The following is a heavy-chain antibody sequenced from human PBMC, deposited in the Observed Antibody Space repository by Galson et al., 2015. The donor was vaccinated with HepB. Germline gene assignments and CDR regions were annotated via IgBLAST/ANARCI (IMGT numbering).Heavy chain of an antibody. Sequence: SLRLSCAASGFAFDSHAMSWVRQAPGRGLEWISGITGNGDSTFYADSVKGRFPVSKDNSNNMLYLQMNSLRAEDAGLYFCAKGYGLFDSWGQGILVTVSS. CDR3: AKGYGLFDS. CDR2: ITGNGDST. J-gene: IGHJ5*01. CDR1: GFAFDSHA. V-gene: IGHV3-23*01. D-gene: IGHD5-18*01.